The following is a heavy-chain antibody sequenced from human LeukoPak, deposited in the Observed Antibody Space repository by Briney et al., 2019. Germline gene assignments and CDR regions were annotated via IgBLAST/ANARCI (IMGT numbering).Heavy chain of an antibody. V-gene: IGHV4-61*02. CDR3: ARALGYGESP. CDR2: IYTSGST. CDR1: GGSISSGSYY. D-gene: IGHD5-12*01. J-gene: IGHJ5*02. Sequence: SETLSLTCTVSGGSISSGSYYWSWIRQPAGKGLEWIGRIYTSGSTNYNPSLKSRVTISVDTSKNQFSLKLSSVTAADTAVYYCARALGYGESPWGQGTLVTVSS.